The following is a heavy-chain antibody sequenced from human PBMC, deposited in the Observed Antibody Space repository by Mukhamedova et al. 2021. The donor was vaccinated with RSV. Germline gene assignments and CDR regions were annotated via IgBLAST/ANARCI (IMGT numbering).Heavy chain of an antibody. D-gene: IGHD3-10*02. CDR3: ARRKTMSLNHQLHFDF. J-gene: IGHJ4*02. V-gene: IGHV1-69*01. Sequence: GKVDYAQKFEARVTITADESTSTAYMDLSSLKSDDTAMYYCARRKTMSLNHQLHFDFWGQGTLVTVSS. CDR2: GKV.